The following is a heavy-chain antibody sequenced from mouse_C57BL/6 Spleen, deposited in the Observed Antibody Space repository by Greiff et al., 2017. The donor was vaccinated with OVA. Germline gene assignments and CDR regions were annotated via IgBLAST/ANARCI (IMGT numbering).Heavy chain of an antibody. CDR1: GYTFTDYN. D-gene: IGHD1-1*01. Sequence: VQLQQSGPELVKPGASVKIPCKASGYTFTDYNMDWVKQSHGKSLEWIGDINPNDGGTIYNQKFKGKATLTVDKSSSTAYMELRSLTSEDTAVYYCAREVNYYGSSRYFDVWGTGTTVTVSS. V-gene: IGHV1-18*01. J-gene: IGHJ1*03. CDR3: AREVNYYGSSRYFDV. CDR2: INPNDGGT.